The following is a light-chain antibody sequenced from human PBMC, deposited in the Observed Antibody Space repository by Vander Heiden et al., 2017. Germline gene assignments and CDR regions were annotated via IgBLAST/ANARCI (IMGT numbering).Light chain of an antibody. V-gene: IGLV3-21*02. Sequence: SYVLTQPPSVSVAPGQTARITCGGDQIGSRGVHWYQQKPGQAPVLVVYDDSDRPSGIPERLSGSNSGNTATLTVSRVEAGDEADYYCQVWDITGDHWVFGGGTKLTVL. J-gene: IGLJ3*02. CDR3: QVWDITGDHWV. CDR1: QIGSRG. CDR2: DDS.